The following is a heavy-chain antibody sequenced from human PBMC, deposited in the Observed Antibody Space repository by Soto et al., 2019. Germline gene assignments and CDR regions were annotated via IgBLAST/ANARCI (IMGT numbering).Heavy chain of an antibody. D-gene: IGHD3-10*01. Sequence: QLQLQESGPGLVKPSETLSLTCTVSGGSISSSSYYWGWIRQPPGKGLEWIGSIYYSGSTYYNPSLKSRVTISVDTSKNQFSLKLSSVTAADTAVYYCARRSHFMALWFGELFPFDIWGQGTMVTVSS. J-gene: IGHJ3*02. V-gene: IGHV4-39*01. CDR3: ARRSHFMALWFGELFPFDI. CDR2: IYYSGST. CDR1: GGSISSSSYY.